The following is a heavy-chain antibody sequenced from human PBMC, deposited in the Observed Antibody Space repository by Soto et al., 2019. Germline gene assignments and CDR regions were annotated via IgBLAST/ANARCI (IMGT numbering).Heavy chain of an antibody. CDR3: ARGGCTSTSCLDY. J-gene: IGHJ4*02. CDR2: INNDGSST. CDR1: GFTFSSNW. D-gene: IGHD2-2*01. Sequence: EVQLVESGGGLVQPGGSLRLSCAASGFTFSSNWMHWVRQAPGKGLVWVSRINNDGSSTNYGDSVKGRFPISRDNAKNTLYLQMTSLRAEDTAVYYCARGGCTSTSCLDYWGQGTLVTVSS. V-gene: IGHV3-74*01.